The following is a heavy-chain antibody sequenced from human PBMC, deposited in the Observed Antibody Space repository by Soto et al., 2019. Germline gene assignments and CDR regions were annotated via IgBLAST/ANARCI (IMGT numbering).Heavy chain of an antibody. V-gene: IGHV3-74*01. J-gene: IGHJ6*02. Sequence: GGSLRLSCAASGFNFRNYGMHWVRQAPGKGLVWVSRINSDGRSTRYADSVKGRFTISRDNARNTLFLQMNSLRADDTAVYYCARVGVDTAVVDGGYYYYPLDVWGQGTTVTVSS. CDR2: INSDGRST. CDR3: ARVGVDTAVVDGGYYYYPLDV. D-gene: IGHD5-18*01. CDR1: GFNFRNYG.